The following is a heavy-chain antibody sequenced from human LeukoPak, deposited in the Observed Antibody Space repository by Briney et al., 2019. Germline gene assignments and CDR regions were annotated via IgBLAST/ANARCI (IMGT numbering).Heavy chain of an antibody. CDR3: ASPPFNYYYYYGMDV. CDR2: ISYDGSNK. CDR1: GFTFSSYA. J-gene: IGHJ6*02. Sequence: RSGGSLRLSCAASGFTFSSYAMHWVRQAPGKGLEWVAVISYDGSNKYYADSVKGRFTISRDNSKNTLYLQMNSLRAEDTAVYYCASPPFNYYYYYGMDVWGQGTTVTVSS. D-gene: IGHD2/OR15-2a*01. V-gene: IGHV3-30-3*01.